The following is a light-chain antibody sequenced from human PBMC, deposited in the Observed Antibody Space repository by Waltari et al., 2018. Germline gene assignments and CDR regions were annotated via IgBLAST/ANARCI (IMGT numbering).Light chain of an antibody. CDR1: QNLLYSSNNKNY. CDR3: QQYYTTPPYT. CDR2: WAS. Sequence: DIVMTQSPDSLAVSLGERATINCKSSQNLLYSSNNKNYLAWYQQKPGQSPKLLIYWASTREFGVPDRFSGSGSETDFTLTISSLQAEDVAVYYCQQYYTTPPYTFGQGTKLEIK. V-gene: IGKV4-1*01. J-gene: IGKJ2*01.